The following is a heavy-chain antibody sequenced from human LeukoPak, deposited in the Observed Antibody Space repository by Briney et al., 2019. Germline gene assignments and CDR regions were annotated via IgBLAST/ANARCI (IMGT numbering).Heavy chain of an antibody. Sequence: SVKVSCKASGGTFISYAIGWVRQAPGQGLEWMGGIIPIFGTANYAQKFQGRVTITTDESTSTAYMELSSLRSEDTAVYYCARGGLYCSSTSCYTYYFDYWGQGTLVTVSS. CDR1: GGTFISYA. V-gene: IGHV1-69*05. CDR3: ARGGLYCSSTSCYTYYFDY. CDR2: IIPIFGTA. D-gene: IGHD2-2*02. J-gene: IGHJ4*02.